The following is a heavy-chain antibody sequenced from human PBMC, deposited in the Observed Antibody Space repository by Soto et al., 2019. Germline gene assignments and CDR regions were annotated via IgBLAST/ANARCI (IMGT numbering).Heavy chain of an antibody. D-gene: IGHD3-10*01. Sequence: EVQLVESGGGVVRPGGSLRLSCAASGFTFNDYGMSWVRQAPGKGLEWVSGINWNGGSTGYADSVKGRFTISRDNAKNSLYLQMNSLRAEDTALYYCGRPQGSGSYSPFDYWGQGTLVTVSS. CDR3: GRPQGSGSYSPFDY. J-gene: IGHJ4*02. CDR1: GFTFNDYG. V-gene: IGHV3-20*04. CDR2: INWNGGST.